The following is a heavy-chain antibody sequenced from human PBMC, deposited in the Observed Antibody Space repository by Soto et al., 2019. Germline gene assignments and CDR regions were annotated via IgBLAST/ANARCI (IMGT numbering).Heavy chain of an antibody. D-gene: IGHD3-10*01. CDR2: ISSSSSTI. CDR3: AAITMVRDDAFDI. Sequence: GGSXRLSCAASGFTFSSYSMNWVRQAPGKGLEWVSYISSSSSTIYYADSVKGRFTISRDNAKNSLYLQMNSLRAEVTAVYYCAAITMVRDDAFDIWGQGTMVTVS. V-gene: IGHV3-48*01. CDR1: GFTFSSYS. J-gene: IGHJ3*02.